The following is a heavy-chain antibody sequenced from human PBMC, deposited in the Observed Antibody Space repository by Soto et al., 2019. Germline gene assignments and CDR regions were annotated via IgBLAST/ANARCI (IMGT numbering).Heavy chain of an antibody. Sequence: GGSLRLSCAASGFTFSSSTMNWVRQAPGKGLEWVSSIISGGGGGTYYADSVKGRFIISRDNSKNTVYLQMNSLRAEDTAFYYCAKDSISDRETFNFDSWGQGTLVTVSS. CDR1: GFTFSSST. D-gene: IGHD1-26*01. V-gene: IGHV3-23*01. CDR2: ISGGGGGT. J-gene: IGHJ4*02. CDR3: AKDSISDRETFNFDS.